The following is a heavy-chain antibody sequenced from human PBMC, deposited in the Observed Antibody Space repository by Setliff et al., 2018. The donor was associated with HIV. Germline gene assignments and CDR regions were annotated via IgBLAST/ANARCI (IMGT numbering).Heavy chain of an antibody. CDR1: GDSISSSSYY. J-gene: IGHJ6*03. CDR2: IYYSGST. D-gene: IGHD1-7*01. V-gene: IGHV4-39*01. Sequence: PSETLSLTCTVSGDSISSSSYYWGWIRQPPGKGLEWIGSIYYSGSTYYNPSLESRVTISVDTSKNQFSLKLTSVTAADTAMYYCARGDGTKYYYYYYMDVWGKGTTVTVSS. CDR3: ARGDGTKYYYYYYMDV.